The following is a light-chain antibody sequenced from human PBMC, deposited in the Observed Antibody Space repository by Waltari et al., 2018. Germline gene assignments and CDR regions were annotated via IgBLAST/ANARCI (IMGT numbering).Light chain of an antibody. J-gene: IGLJ3*02. CDR2: DVS. V-gene: IGLV2-14*01. CDR3: CSFTSRSTWV. Sequence: QSALTQPASVSGSPGQSITISCTGTSSYAGGYNYVSWYQQHPGKVPKLLIFDVSNRPSGVSNRFSGSKSGNTASLTISGLQAEDESDYYCCSFTSRSTWVFGGGTKLTVL. CDR1: SSYAGGYNY.